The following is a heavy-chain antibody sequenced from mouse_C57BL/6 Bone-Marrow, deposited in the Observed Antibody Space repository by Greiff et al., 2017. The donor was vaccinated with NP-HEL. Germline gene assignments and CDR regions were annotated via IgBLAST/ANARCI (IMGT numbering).Heavy chain of an antibody. Sequence: QVHVKQSGAELARPGASVKLSCKASGYTFTSYGISWVKQRTGQGLEWIGEIYPRSGNTYYNEKFKGKATLTADKSSSAAYMELRSLTSEDSAVYFCAKSYYYGSRFDDWGQGTTLTVSS. CDR3: AKSYYYGSRFDD. J-gene: IGHJ2*01. CDR1: GYTFTSYG. D-gene: IGHD1-1*01. CDR2: IYPRSGNT. V-gene: IGHV1-81*01.